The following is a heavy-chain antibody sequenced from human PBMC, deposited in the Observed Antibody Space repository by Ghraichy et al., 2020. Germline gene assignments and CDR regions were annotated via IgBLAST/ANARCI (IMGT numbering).Heavy chain of an antibody. CDR3: ARLFWGVYSYYYGMDV. V-gene: IGHV4-39*01. CDR2: IYYSGST. CDR1: GGSISSSSYY. D-gene: IGHD3-16*01. Sequence: SETLSLTCTVSGGSISSSSYYWGWIRQPPGKGLEWIGSIYYSGSTYYNPSLKSRVTISVDTSKNQFSLKLSSVTAADTAVYYCARLFWGVYSYYYGMDVWGQGTTVTVSS. J-gene: IGHJ6*02.